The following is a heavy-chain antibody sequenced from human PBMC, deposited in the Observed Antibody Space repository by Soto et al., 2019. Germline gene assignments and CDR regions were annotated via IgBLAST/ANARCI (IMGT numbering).Heavy chain of an antibody. Sequence: VESLKISCQGSGYTFNSFWIGWVRQMPGEGLEWMGLMFPWTSDTRYSPSFQGHVSISVDRSTGTGYLQWNSLKASDTAMYYCVTTRDGTTFFPHWGQGTPVTVSS. CDR2: MFPWTSDT. V-gene: IGHV5-51*01. CDR1: GYTFNSFW. D-gene: IGHD1-7*01. J-gene: IGHJ4*02. CDR3: VTTRDGTTFFPH.